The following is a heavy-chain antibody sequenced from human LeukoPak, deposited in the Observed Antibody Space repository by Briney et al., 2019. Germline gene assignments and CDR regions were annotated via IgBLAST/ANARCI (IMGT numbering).Heavy chain of an antibody. D-gene: IGHD3-3*01. CDR2: INPNSGGT. J-gene: IGHJ6*03. Sequence: ASVKVSCKASGYTFTGYYTHWVRQAPGQELEWMGWINPNSGGTNYAQKFQGRVTMTMDTSISTAYMELSRLRSDDTAVYYCARDRKNYDFWSGYYVKRGVAYYMDVWGKGTTVTVSS. V-gene: IGHV1-2*02. CDR3: ARDRKNYDFWSGYYVKRGVAYYMDV. CDR1: GYTFTGYY.